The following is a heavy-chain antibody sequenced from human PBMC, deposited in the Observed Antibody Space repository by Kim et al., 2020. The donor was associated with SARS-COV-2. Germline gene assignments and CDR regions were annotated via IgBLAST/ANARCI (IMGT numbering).Heavy chain of an antibody. J-gene: IGHJ6*02. CDR3: AKDIEGFAMIVVVIPYYYYGMDV. CDR1: GFTFISYG. D-gene: IGHD3-22*01. CDR2: ISYDGSNK. V-gene: IGHV3-30*18. Sequence: GGSLRLSCAASGFTFISYGMHWVRHAPGKGLECVAVISYDGSNKYYADSVKGRFTISRDNSKNTLYLQMNSLRPEDTAVYYCAKDIEGFAMIVVVIPYYYYGMDVWGQGTTVTVSS.